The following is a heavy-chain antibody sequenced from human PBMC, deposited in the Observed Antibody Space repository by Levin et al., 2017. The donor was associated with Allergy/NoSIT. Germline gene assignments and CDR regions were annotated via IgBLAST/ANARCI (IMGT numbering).Heavy chain of an antibody. CDR1: GGSVSVGGYS. CDR2: IYHSGST. J-gene: IGHJ4*02. CDR3: ASGGNGGNSEHYFDY. Sequence: SETLSLTCAVSGGSVSVGGYSWSWIRQPPGTGLEWIGYIYHSGSTYYNPSLKSRVTISVDRSKNQFSLKLSSVTAADPAVYYCASGGNGGNSEHYFDYWGQGTLVTVSS. D-gene: IGHD4-23*01. V-gene: IGHV4-30-2*01.